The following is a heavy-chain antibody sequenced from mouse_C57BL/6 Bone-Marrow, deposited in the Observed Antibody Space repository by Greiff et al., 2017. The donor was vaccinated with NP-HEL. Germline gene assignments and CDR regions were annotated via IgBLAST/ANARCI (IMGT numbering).Heavy chain of an antibody. CDR2: IHPSDSDT. CDR3: AIIIMKAGTGYFDN. Sequence: QVQLQQPGAELVKPGASVKVSCKASGYTFTSYWMHWVKQRPGQGLEWIGRIHPSDSDTNYNQKFKGKATLTVDKSSSIAYMQLSSLTSEDAAVYYCAIIIMKAGTGYFDNWGQGTTLTVSS. CDR1: GYTFTSYW. V-gene: IGHV1-74*01. J-gene: IGHJ2*01. D-gene: IGHD3-3*01.